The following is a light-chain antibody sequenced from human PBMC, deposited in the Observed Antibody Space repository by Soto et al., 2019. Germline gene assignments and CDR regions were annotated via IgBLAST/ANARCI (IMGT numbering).Light chain of an antibody. V-gene: IGKV1-5*03. CDR1: QSISSW. Sequence: DIQMTQSPSTLSASVGDRVTITCRASQSISSWLAWYQQKPGKAPKLLIYKASSLESGVPSRFSGSGSGTEFSLTISSLQPEDFATYYCQQYDSYWYTFGQGTKLEI. J-gene: IGKJ2*01. CDR2: KAS. CDR3: QQYDSYWYT.